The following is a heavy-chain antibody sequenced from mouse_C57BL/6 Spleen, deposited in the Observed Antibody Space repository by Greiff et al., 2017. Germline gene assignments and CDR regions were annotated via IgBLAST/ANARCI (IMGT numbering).Heavy chain of an antibody. D-gene: IGHD2-4*01. V-gene: IGHV1-26*01. J-gene: IGHJ3*01. CDR1: GYTFTDYY. CDR2: INLNNGGT. CDR3: ARYYDYDGWFAY. Sequence: EVQLQQSGPELVKPGASVKISCKASGYTFTDYYMNWVKQSHGKSLEWIGDINLNNGGTSYNQKFKGKATLTVDKSSSTAYMELRSLTSEDSAVYYCARYYDYDGWFAYWGQETLVTVSA.